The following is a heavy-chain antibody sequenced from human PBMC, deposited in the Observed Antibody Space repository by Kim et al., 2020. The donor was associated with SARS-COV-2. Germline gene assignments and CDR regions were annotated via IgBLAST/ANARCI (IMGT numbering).Heavy chain of an antibody. J-gene: IGHJ4*02. V-gene: IGHV3-30*18. D-gene: IGHD3-10*01. CDR1: GFTFSSYG. CDR3: AKGGPMVRGVTPFDY. CDR2: ISYDGSNK. Sequence: GWSLRLSCAASGFTFSSYGMHWVRQAPGKGLEWVAVISYDGSNKYYADSVKGRFTISRDNSKNTLYLQMNSLRAEDTAVYYCAKGGPMVRGVTPFDYWGQGTLVTVSS.